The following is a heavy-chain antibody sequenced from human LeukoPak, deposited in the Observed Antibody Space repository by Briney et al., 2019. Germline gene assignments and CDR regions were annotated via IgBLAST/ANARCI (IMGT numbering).Heavy chain of an antibody. CDR3: ARGDGSSSWYSNYYYYGMDV. CDR1: GGSISSYY. CDR2: IYYSGST. Sequence: SETLSLTCTVSGGSISSYYWSWIRQPPGKGLEWIGYIYYSGSTNYNPSLKSRVTISVDTSKNQFSLKLSSVTAADTAVYYCARGDGSSSWYSNYYYYGMDVWGQGTTVTVSS. D-gene: IGHD6-13*01. J-gene: IGHJ6*02. V-gene: IGHV4-59*08.